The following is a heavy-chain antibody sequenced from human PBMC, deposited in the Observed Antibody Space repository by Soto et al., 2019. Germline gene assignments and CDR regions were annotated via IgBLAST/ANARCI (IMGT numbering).Heavy chain of an antibody. CDR2: INSDGSST. Sequence: EVQLVESGGGLVQPGGSLRLSCAASGFTFSRYWMHWVRQAPGKGLVWVSRINSDGSSTSYADSVKGRFTISRDNAKNTLYLQMNSLRAEDTAVYYCAVAVAGPTAIGHWGQGTLVTVSS. D-gene: IGHD6-19*01. J-gene: IGHJ5*02. CDR3: AVAVAGPTAIGH. V-gene: IGHV3-74*01. CDR1: GFTFSRYW.